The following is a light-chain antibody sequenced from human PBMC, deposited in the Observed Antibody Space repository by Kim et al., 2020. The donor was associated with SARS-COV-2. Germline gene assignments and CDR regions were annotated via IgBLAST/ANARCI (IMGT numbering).Light chain of an antibody. CDR2: KDT. Sequence: SYELTQPPSVSVSPGQTASITCSGDALPNQYVYWYQQRPGRSPVLIIYKDTKRPSGVPERISGSSSGTTATLTISGVQAADESDYYCQSPGSSATCVFGGGTKLTVL. CDR1: ALPNQY. V-gene: IGLV3-25*03. CDR3: QSPGSSATCV. J-gene: IGLJ3*02.